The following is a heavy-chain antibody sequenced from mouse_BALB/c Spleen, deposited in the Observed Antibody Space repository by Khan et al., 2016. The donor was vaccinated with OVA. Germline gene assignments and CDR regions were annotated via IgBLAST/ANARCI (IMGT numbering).Heavy chain of an antibody. Sequence: QVQLKQSGPGLVAPSQSLSINCTVSGFTLISYGVHWVRQSPGKGLEWLGIIWAGGSTNYNSALMARLSISKDNSQRQVFLKMNSVQTDDTAMYYCARDDGNYVDVMDYWGQGTSVTVSS. CDR1: GFTLISYG. J-gene: IGHJ4*01. CDR3: ARDDGNYVDVMDY. CDR2: IWAGGST. D-gene: IGHD2-1*01. V-gene: IGHV2-9*02.